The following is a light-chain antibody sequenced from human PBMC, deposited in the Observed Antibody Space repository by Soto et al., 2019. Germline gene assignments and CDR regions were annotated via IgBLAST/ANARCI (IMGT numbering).Light chain of an antibody. CDR2: GAS. CDR1: QSVSSY. CDR3: QQYNNWPPGA. J-gene: IGKJ1*01. V-gene: IGKV3D-15*01. Sequence: EMVLTQSPATLSLSPGERATLSCRASQSVSSYLAWYQQKPGQAPRLLIYGASSRATGIPDRFSGSGSGTDFTLTISSLQSEDFAVYYCQQYNNWPPGAFGQGTKVDIK.